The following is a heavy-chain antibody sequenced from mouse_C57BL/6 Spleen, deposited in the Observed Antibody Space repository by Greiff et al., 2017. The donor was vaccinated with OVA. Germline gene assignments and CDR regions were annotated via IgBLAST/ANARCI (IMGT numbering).Heavy chain of an antibody. Sequence: EVKLMESEGGLVQPGSSMTLSCTASGFTFSDYYMAWVRQVPEKGLEWVANINYDGSSTYYLDYLKSRFIISRDNAKNILYLPMSSLKSEDTATYDCARDGLLLYWYFDVWGTGTTVTVSS. CDR3: ARDGLLLYWYFDV. CDR1: GFTFSDYY. D-gene: IGHD2-3*01. V-gene: IGHV5-16*01. CDR2: INYDGSST. J-gene: IGHJ1*03.